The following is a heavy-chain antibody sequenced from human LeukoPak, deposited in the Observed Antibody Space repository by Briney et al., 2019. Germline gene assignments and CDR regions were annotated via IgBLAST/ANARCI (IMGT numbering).Heavy chain of an antibody. CDR1: PGSIGGYY. D-gene: IGHD2-21*01. V-gene: IGHV4-59*08. J-gene: IGHJ4*02. CDR2: VFYTGET. Sequence: SETLSLTCSVSPGSIGGYYWSWFRQPPGKGLEWIGYVFYTGETDYNPSLRSRGTISVDASKNQVSLRLTSVTAADTAVYYCARHAAGVELWFEFWGQGTQVTVSS. CDR3: ARHAAGVELWFEF.